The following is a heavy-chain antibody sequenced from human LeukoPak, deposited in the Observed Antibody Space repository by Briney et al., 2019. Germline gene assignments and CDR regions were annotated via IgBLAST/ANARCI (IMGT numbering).Heavy chain of an antibody. Sequence: PGGSLRLSCAASVFTFSSYAMHWVRQAPGQGLEYVSAISSNGGSTYYANSVKGRFTISRDNSKNTLYLQMGSLRAEDMAVYYCARDHYDSSGAADYWGQGTLVTVSS. CDR3: ARDHYDSSGAADY. CDR1: VFTFSSYA. D-gene: IGHD3-22*01. CDR2: ISSNGGST. V-gene: IGHV3-64*01. J-gene: IGHJ4*02.